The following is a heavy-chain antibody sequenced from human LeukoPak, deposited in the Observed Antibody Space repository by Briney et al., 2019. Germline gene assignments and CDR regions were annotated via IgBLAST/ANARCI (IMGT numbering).Heavy chain of an antibody. D-gene: IGHD5-18*01. Sequence: TGGSLRLSCAASGFTFSSYGMHWVRQALGKGLEWVAFIRYDGSNKYYADSVKGRFTIYRDNSKNTMYLKRNRLRAEDTAVYYCAKDAVDTAIPSWFDPWGQGTLVTVSS. CDR2: IRYDGSNK. V-gene: IGHV3-30*02. CDR1: GFTFSSYG. J-gene: IGHJ5*02. CDR3: AKDAVDTAIPSWFDP.